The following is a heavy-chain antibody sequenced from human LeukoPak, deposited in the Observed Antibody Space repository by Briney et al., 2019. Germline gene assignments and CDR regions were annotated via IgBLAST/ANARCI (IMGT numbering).Heavy chain of an antibody. Sequence: GRSLRLSCAASGFTFDDYAMHWVRQAPGKGLEWVSGISWNSGSIGYADSVKGRFTISRDNAKNSLYLQMNSLRAEDTALYYCAKEVELLWFGELSNWGQGTLVTVSS. D-gene: IGHD3-10*01. J-gene: IGHJ4*02. CDR3: AKEVELLWFGELSN. CDR1: GFTFDDYA. V-gene: IGHV3-9*01. CDR2: ISWNSGSI.